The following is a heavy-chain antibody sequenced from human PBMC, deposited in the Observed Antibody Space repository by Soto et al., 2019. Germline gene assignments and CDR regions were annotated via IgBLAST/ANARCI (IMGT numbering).Heavy chain of an antibody. CDR1: GGSISTYY. V-gene: IGHV4-59*08. CDR2: IYYSVST. D-gene: IGHD3-16*02. Sequence: SETLSLTCTVSGGSISTYYWSWIRQPPGKGLEWIGYIYYSVSTNYNPSLKSRVTISVDTSKNQFSLNLSSVTAADTAVYYCARVSCRYHFDYWGQGTLVTVAS. CDR3: ARVSCRYHFDY. J-gene: IGHJ4*02.